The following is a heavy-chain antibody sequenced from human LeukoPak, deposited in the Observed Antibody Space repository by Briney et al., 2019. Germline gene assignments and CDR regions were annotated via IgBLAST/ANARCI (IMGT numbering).Heavy chain of an antibody. CDR2: IYPGDSDS. D-gene: IGHD3-10*01. V-gene: IGHV5-51*01. Sequence: GESLKISCQGSGYSFTSYWIGWVRQMPGKGLEWMGIIYPGDSDSTYSPSFQGQVTISADKSISTAYLQWSSLKASDTAMYYCARRYTQVYGSGSYYLAHFDYWGQGTLVTVSS. CDR1: GYSFTSYW. CDR3: ARRYTQVYGSGSYYLAHFDY. J-gene: IGHJ4*02.